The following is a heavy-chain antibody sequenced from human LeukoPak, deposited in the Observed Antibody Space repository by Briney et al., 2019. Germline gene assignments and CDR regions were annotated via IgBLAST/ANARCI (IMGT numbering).Heavy chain of an antibody. V-gene: IGHV3-7*01. J-gene: IGHJ4*02. CDR1: GFTFSGSV. Sequence: GGSLRLSCAASGFTFSGSVMHWVRQAPGKGLEWVANIKQDGSEKYYVDSVKGRFTISRDNAKNSLYLQMNSLRAEDTAVYYCAREIAAAGTVHFDYWGQGTLVTVSS. D-gene: IGHD6-13*01. CDR3: AREIAAAGTVHFDY. CDR2: IKQDGSEK.